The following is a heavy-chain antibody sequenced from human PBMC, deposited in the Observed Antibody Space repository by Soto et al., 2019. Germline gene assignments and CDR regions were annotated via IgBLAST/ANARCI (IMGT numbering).Heavy chain of an antibody. J-gene: IGHJ4*02. Sequence: WGSLRLSCAASGFTFSSYAMSWVRQAPGKGLEWVSAISGSGGSTYYADSVKGRFTISRDNSKNTLYLQMNSLRAEDTAVYYCAKGIPDYYDLYPVDHWGQGTLVTVSS. V-gene: IGHV3-23*01. CDR2: ISGSGGST. CDR1: GFTFSSYA. D-gene: IGHD3-22*01. CDR3: AKGIPDYYDLYPVDH.